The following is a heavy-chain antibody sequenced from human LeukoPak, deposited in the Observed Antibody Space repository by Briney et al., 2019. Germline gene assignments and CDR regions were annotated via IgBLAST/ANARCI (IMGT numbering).Heavy chain of an antibody. V-gene: IGHV3-7*01. D-gene: IGHD3-16*02. J-gene: IGHJ4*02. CDR2: IKQDGSEK. Sequence: GGSLRLSCAASGFTFSSYWMSWVRQAPGKGLEWVANIKQDGSEKYYVGSVKGRFTISRDNAKNSLYLQMNSLRAEDTAVYYCARDYYDYVWGSYRYTFDYWGQGTLVTVSS. CDR1: GFTFSSYW. CDR3: ARDYYDYVWGSYRYTFDY.